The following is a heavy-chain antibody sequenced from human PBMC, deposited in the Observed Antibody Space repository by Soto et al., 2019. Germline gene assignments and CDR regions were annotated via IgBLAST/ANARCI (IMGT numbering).Heavy chain of an antibody. CDR1: GGSISSYY. V-gene: IGHV4-59*01. CDR2: IYYSGST. J-gene: IGHJ6*02. CDR3: ARVFPGYSSSWDWYGMDV. D-gene: IGHD6-13*01. Sequence: KTSETLSLTCTVSGGSISSYYWSWIRQPPGKGLEWIGYIYYSGSTNYNPSLKSRVTISVDTSKNQFSLKLSSVTAADTAVYYCARVFPGYSSSWDWYGMDVWGQGTTVTVSS.